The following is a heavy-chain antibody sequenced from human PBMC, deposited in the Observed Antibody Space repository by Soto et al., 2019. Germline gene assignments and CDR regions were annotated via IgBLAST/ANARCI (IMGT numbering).Heavy chain of an antibody. J-gene: IGHJ6*02. V-gene: IGHV3-23*01. D-gene: IGHD3-10*01. CDR3: AKVLSLRTSGKYYKPFFHGMDV. CDR1: GFSFNSHA. Sequence: GGSLRLSCAASGFSFNSHAMTWVWQAPGRGLEWVAAINSGVDAFYADSVKGRFTISRDNSKDTLYLQMNSLGVEDTALYYCAKVLSLRTSGKYYKPFFHGMDVWGLGTTVTVSS. CDR2: INSGVDA.